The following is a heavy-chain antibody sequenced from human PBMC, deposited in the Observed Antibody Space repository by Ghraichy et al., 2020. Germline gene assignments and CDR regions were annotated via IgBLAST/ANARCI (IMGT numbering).Heavy chain of an antibody. J-gene: IGHJ4*02. CDR2: IDWDDDR. CDR3: ARMKSGSGDFDY. Sequence: SGPTLVKPTQTLTLTCTLSGFSLSTSGMRVNWIRQPPGKALEWLARIDWDDDRFYTTSLKTRLTISKDIPKNKVVLTMTNRDPVDTATYYCARMKSGSGDFDYWGQGILVTVSS. D-gene: IGHD1-26*01. CDR1: GFSLSTSGMR. V-gene: IGHV2-70*04.